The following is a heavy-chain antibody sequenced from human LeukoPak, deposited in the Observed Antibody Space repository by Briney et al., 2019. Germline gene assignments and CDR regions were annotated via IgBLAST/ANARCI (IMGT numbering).Heavy chain of an antibody. J-gene: IGHJ3*02. Sequence: GGSLRLSCAVSEYNVSTDYMSWVRQAPGKGLEWVPIIHGSGNTYYADSVKGRFTISRDKSKNTLYLQMNSLRGDDTAVYFCASGDSGTYGDTFDIWGQGTMVIVSS. CDR1: EYNVSTDY. D-gene: IGHD1-26*01. CDR2: IHGSGNT. CDR3: ASGDSGTYGDTFDI. V-gene: IGHV3-53*01.